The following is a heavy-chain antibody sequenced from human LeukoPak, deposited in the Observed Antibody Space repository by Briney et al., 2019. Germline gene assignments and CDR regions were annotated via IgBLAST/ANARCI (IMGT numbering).Heavy chain of an antibody. CDR1: GGTLSSYA. D-gene: IGHD3-3*01. CDR2: IIPIFGTA. CDR3: ARGRDTYCDFWSGYNSWFDP. J-gene: IGHJ5*02. Sequence: ASAKVSCKASGGTLSSYASSWVRQAPGQGLEWMGGIIPIFGTANYAQKFQGRVTITADESTSTAYMELSSLRSEDTAVYYCARGRDTYCDFWSGYNSWFDPWGQGTLVTVSS. V-gene: IGHV1-69*01.